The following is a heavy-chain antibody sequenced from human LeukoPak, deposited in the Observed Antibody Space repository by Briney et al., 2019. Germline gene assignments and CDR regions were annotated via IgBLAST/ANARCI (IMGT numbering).Heavy chain of an antibody. CDR1: GGSFSGYY. CDR3: ARGAAPPAARPRYYYYYGMDV. J-gene: IGHJ6*02. V-gene: IGHV4-34*01. Sequence: PSETLSLTCAVSGGSFSGYYWSWIRQPPGKGLEWIGEINHSGSTNYNPSLKSRVTISVDTSKNQFSLKLSSVTAADTAVYYCARGAAPPAARPRYYYYYGMDVWGQGTTVTVSS. D-gene: IGHD6-6*01. CDR2: INHSGST.